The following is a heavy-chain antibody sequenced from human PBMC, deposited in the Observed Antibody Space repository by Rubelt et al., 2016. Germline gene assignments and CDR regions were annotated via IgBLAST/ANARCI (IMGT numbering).Heavy chain of an antibody. CDR2: IKADGSDQ. CDR3: AKTPRGLGVGPYYFDY. J-gene: IGHJ4*02. CDR1: GYSISSGYY. Sequence: VQLQESGPGLVKPSETLSLTCTVSGYSISSGYYWGWIRQPPGKGLEWVANIKADGSDQHTVASVKGRSTISRDNTKHTLVMQMNSRGGEDTAVYPCAKTPRGLGVGPYYFDYWGQGTRVTVSA. V-gene: IGHV3-7*03. D-gene: IGHD3-16*01.